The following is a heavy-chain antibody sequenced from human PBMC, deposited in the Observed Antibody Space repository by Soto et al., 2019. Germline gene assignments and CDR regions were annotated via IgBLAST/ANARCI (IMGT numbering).Heavy chain of an antibody. CDR2: INPNSGGT. J-gene: IGHJ6*02. V-gene: IGHV1-2*04. Sequence: ASVKVSCKASGYTFTGYYMHWVRQAPGQGLEWMGWINPNSGGTNYAQKFQGWVTMTRDTSISTAYMELSRLRSDDTAVYYCARDWIGYSSSAHYYGMDVWGQGTTVTVSS. CDR3: ARDWIGYSSSAHYYGMDV. D-gene: IGHD6-6*01. CDR1: GYTFTGYY.